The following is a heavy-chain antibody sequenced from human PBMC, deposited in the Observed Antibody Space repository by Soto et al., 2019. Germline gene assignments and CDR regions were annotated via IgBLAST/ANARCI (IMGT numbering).Heavy chain of an antibody. CDR3: AKDPWPYTLTSYYFDY. V-gene: IGHV3-43*01. CDR1: GFSVAEYR. D-gene: IGHD4-17*01. CDR2: ISWDGGST. J-gene: IGHJ4*02. Sequence: PGGCLRLSCAASGFSVAEYRMHWVRQAPGKGLEWVSLISWDGGSTYYADSVKGRFTISRDNSKNSLYLQMNSLRTEDTAFYYCAKDPWPYTLTSYYFDYWGQGTLVTVS.